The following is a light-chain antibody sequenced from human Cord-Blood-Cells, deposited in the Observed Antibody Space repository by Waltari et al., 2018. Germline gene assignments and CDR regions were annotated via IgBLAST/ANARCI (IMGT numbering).Light chain of an antibody. CDR1: QSLLHSNGYNY. Sequence: DIVMTQSPLSLPVTPGEPASISCRSSQSLLHSNGYNYLDWYLQKPGQSPQLLIYAASSLQSGVPSRFSGSGSGTDFTLTISSLQPEDFATYYCQQSYSTPFTFGPGTKVDIK. V-gene: IGKV2-28*01. J-gene: IGKJ3*01. CDR2: AAS. CDR3: QQSYSTPFT.